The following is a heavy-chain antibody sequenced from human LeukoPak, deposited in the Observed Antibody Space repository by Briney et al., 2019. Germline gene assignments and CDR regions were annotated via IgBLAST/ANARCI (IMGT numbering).Heavy chain of an antibody. CDR3: ARGAGYIWGSYRYKPAARPFDY. D-gene: IGHD3-16*02. J-gene: IGHJ4*02. V-gene: IGHV4-34*01. CDR1: GGSSSGYY. CDR2: INHSGST. Sequence: PSETLSLTCAVYGGSSSGYYWSWIRQPPGKGLEWIGEINHSGSTNYNPSLKSRVTISVDTSKNQFSLKLSSVTAADTAVYYCARGAGYIWGSYRYKPAARPFDYWGQGTLVTVSS.